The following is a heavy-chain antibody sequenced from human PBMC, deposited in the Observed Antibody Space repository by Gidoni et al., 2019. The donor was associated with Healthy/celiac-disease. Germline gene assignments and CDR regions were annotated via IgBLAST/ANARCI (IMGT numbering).Heavy chain of an antibody. CDR3: ANWFSSGSPFFPFYYYYGMDV. CDR1: GFTFSSYA. Sequence: EVQLLEYGGGLVQPGGSLRHSCAASGFTFSSYALSWVRQAPGKGLEWVSAISGSGGSTYYADSVKGRFTISRDNSKNTLYLQMNSLRAEDTAVYYCANWFSSGSPFFPFYYYYGMDVWGQGTTVTVSS. V-gene: IGHV3-23*01. D-gene: IGHD3-10*01. J-gene: IGHJ6*02. CDR2: ISGSGGST.